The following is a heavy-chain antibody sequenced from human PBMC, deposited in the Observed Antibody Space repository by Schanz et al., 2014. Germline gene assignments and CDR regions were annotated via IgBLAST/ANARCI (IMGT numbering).Heavy chain of an antibody. D-gene: IGHD5-12*01. CDR3: ARVDSGYDSHLYYYYYYMDV. CDR2: ISPYNGNT. J-gene: IGHJ6*03. CDR1: GYTFTSHG. Sequence: QVQLVQSGAEVKKPGASVKVSCKASGYTFTSHGISWVRQAPGQGLEWMGWISPYNGNTNYAQKLQGRVTMTRDTSASTVYMELSSLRSEDTAVYYCARVDSGYDSHLYYYYYYMDVWGKGTTVTVSS. V-gene: IGHV1-18*01.